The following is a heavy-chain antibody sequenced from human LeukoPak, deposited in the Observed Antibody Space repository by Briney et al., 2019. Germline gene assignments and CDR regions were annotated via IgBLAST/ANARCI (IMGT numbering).Heavy chain of an antibody. CDR3: ARKVYDFWSGAKFDP. Sequence: SETLSLTCTVSGGSISSYYWSWIRQPPGKGLEWIGYIYYSGSTNYNPSLKSRVTISVDTSKNQFSRKLSSVTAADTAVYYCARKVYDFWSGAKFDPWGQGTLVTVSS. J-gene: IGHJ5*02. CDR1: GGSISSYY. D-gene: IGHD3-3*01. V-gene: IGHV4-59*01. CDR2: IYYSGST.